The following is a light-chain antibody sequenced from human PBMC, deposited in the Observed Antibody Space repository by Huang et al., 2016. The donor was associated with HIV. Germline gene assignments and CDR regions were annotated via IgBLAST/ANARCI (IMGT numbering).Light chain of an antibody. CDR2: AAS. J-gene: IGKJ3*01. V-gene: IGKV1-39*01. Sequence: DIQMTQSPSSLSASVGDRVTITCRARQSISNYLNWYQQKPGKAPKLLIYAASRLQSGVPSRFSGSGSGTDFTLTISSLQPEDSAAYYCQQSYSPRTFGPGTKVDIK. CDR1: QSISNY. CDR3: QQSYSPRT.